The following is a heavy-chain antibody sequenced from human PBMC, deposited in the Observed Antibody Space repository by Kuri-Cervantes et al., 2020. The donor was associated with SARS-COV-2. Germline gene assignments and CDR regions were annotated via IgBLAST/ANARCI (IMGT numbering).Heavy chain of an antibody. Sequence: GGSLRLSCAASGFTFSSYSMNRVRQAPGKGLEWVSYISSSSSTIYYADSVKGRFTISRDNFMNMMFLQMSSLSADDTAVYYCANGTTTYTSPFDYWGRGTLVTVSS. CDR1: GFTFSSYS. V-gene: IGHV3-48*01. CDR2: ISSSSSTI. CDR3: ANGTTTYTSPFDY. J-gene: IGHJ4*02. D-gene: IGHD1-14*01.